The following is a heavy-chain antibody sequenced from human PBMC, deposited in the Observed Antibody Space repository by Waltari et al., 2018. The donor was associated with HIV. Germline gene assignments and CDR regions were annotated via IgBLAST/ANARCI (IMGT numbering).Heavy chain of an antibody. J-gene: IGHJ4*02. CDR2: VGPGGDV. CDR1: GASFTVSY. V-gene: IGHV4-34*01. Sequence: QAPLQQWGPGLLTPSEPLSLTCAVYGASFTVSYCTWIRQSPGKGLVWMGAVGPGGDVNVLPSLRRCLSLSTDASKNQFSLAGTSDGATDTAVDFCARGLQMTSYASGNWLREQMWSRYFFDLWGQGTRV. CDR3: ARGLQMTSYASGNWLREQMWSRYFFDL. D-gene: IGHD2-21*01.